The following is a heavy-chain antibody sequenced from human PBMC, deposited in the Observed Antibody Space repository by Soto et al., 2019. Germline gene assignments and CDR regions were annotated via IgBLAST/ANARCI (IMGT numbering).Heavy chain of an antibody. CDR1: GFTFSNYA. V-gene: IGHV3-23*01. J-gene: IGHJ6*03. CDR3: AASYFSGGSCYSGYYYYYYYMDV. CDR2: ISGSGGST. D-gene: IGHD2-15*01. Sequence: GGSLRLSCAASGFTFSNYAMSWVRQAPGKGLEWVSTISGSGGSTYYADSVKGRFTISRDNSKNTLYLQMNSLRAEDTAVYYCAASYFSGGSCYSGYYYYYYYMDVWGKGTTVTVSS.